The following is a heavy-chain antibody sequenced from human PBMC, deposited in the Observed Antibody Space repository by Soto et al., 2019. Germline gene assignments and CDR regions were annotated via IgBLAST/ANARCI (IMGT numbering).Heavy chain of an antibody. Sequence: GSLRLSCAASGFTFSNYGMHWVRQAPGKGLEWVSIIWYDGSNKYYADSVKGRFTISRDNSKNTLYLQMNSLRAEDTAVYYCARDVGGNSGAFDIWGQGTMVTVSS. V-gene: IGHV3-33*01. CDR1: GFTFSNYG. CDR3: ARDVGGNSGAFDI. D-gene: IGHD2-21*02. CDR2: IWYDGSNK. J-gene: IGHJ3*02.